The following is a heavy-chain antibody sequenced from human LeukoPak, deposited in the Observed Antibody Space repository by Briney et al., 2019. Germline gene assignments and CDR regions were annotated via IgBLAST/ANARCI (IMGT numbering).Heavy chain of an antibody. CDR2: IYYSGST. J-gene: IGHJ4*02. CDR1: GGSISSGDYY. V-gene: IGHV4-30-4*08. Sequence: SQTLSLTCTVSGGSISSGDYYWSWIRQPPGKGLEWIGYIYYSGSTYYNPSLKSRVTISVDTSKNQFSLKLSSVTAADTAVYYCARGSGGDYGYCSSTSCYTPFDYWGQGTLVTVSS. CDR3: ARGSGGDYGYCSSTSCYTPFDY. D-gene: IGHD2-2*02.